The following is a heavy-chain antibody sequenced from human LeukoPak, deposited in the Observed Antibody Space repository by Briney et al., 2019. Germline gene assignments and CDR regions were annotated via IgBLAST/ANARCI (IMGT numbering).Heavy chain of an antibody. V-gene: IGHV4-4*02. CDR2: IYHGGST. CDR3: ARFGSSGTFDS. CDR1: GFTFSSFGM. Sequence: GSLRLSCAASGFTFSSFGMHWVRQAPGKGLEWIGEIYHGGSTNYHPSFESRVTISLDRTKNQFSLNLNSVTAADTAVYYCARFGSSGTFDSWGQGTLVTVSS. D-gene: IGHD3-16*01. J-gene: IGHJ4*02.